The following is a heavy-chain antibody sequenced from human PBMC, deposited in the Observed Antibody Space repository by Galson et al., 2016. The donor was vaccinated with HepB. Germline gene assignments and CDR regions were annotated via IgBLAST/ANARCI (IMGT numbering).Heavy chain of an antibody. CDR1: GFTFSSYW. V-gene: IGHV3-74*01. CDR3: TKDPPSRYGMDV. J-gene: IGHJ6*02. Sequence: SLRLSCAVSGFTFSSYWMYWVRQAPGKGLAWVSRINNDGSSTDYVDSVTGRFTISRDNAKNTLYLQMNSLRAEDTAVYYCTKDPPSRYGMDVWGQGTTVTVSS. CDR2: INNDGSST.